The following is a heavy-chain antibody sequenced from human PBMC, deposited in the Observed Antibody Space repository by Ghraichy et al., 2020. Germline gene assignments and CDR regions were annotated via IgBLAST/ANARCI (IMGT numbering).Heavy chain of an antibody. J-gene: IGHJ6*01. CDR3: ARDRLIVGATFYYYYGMDV. V-gene: IGHV3-11*01. CDR2: ISSSGSTI. Sequence: GGSLRLSCAASGFTFSDYYMSWIRQAPGKGLEWVSYISSSGSTIYYADSVKGRFTISRDNAKNSLYLQMNSLRAEDTAVYYCARDRLIVGATFYYYYGMDVWGQGTTVTVSS. CDR1: GFTFSDYY. D-gene: IGHD1-26*01.